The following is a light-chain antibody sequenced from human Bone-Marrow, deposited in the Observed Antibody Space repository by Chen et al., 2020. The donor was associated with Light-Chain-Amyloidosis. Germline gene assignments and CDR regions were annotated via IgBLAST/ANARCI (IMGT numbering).Light chain of an antibody. Sequence: QSALTQPASVSGSPGQSITISCTGTSSDVGSYNFVSWYQQHPGKAPKLMIYDVSNPPSGVSNRFSGSKSGNTASLTISGLQAEDEADYYCSSYTRSSTLEFGGGTKLTVL. CDR3: SSYTRSSTLE. V-gene: IGLV2-14*01. CDR1: SSDVGSYNF. J-gene: IGLJ3*02. CDR2: DVS.